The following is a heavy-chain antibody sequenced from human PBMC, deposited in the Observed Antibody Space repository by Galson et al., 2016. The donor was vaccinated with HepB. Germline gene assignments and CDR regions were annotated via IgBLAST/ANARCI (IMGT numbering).Heavy chain of an antibody. J-gene: IGHJ6*02. V-gene: IGHV4-34*01. D-gene: IGHD3-10*02. Sequence: LSLTCAVYGGSFSGYYWSWIRQPPGKGLEWIGKTNHSGSSNYNPSLKSRVTISVDTSKSQFSLELTSVTAADTAVYYCARGKSVRVVGYYYYYGMDVWGQGTTVTVS. CDR3: ARGKSVRVVGYYYYYGMDV. CDR2: TNHSGSS. CDR1: GGSFSGYY.